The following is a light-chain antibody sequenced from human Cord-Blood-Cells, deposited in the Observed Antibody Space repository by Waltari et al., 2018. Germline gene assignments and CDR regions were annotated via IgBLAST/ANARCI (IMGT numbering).Light chain of an antibody. CDR3: QSADSSGTYYV. CDR1: ALPKQY. V-gene: IGLV3-25*02. Sequence: SYELTQPPSVSVSPGQTARITCPGDALPKQYAYWYQQKPGQAPVLVRDKDSERPSGMPGRFSGSSSGTTGTLTISGVQAEDEADYYCQSADSSGTYYVFGTGTKVTVL. CDR2: KDS. J-gene: IGLJ1*01.